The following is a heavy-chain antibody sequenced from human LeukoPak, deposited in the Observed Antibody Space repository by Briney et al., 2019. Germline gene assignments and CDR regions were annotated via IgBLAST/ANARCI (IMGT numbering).Heavy chain of an antibody. CDR3: ARQGGSYSGNY. D-gene: IGHD1-26*01. V-gene: IGHV4-59*08. Sequence: SETLSLTCTVSGGSISSYYWSWIRQPPGKGLEWIGSIYHSGSTYYNPSLKSRVTISVDTSKNQFSLKLSSVTAADTAVYYCARQGGSYSGNYWGQGTLVTVSS. CDR1: GGSISSYY. CDR2: IYHSGST. J-gene: IGHJ4*02.